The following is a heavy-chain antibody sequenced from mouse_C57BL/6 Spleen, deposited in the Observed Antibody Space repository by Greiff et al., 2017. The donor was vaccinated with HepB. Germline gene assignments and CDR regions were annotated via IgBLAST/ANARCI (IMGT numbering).Heavy chain of an antibody. CDR1: GFNIKDDY. D-gene: IGHD3-2*02. CDR2: IDPENGDT. V-gene: IGHV14-4*01. Sequence: EVQLQQSGAELVRPGASVKLSCTASGFNIKDDYMHWVKQRPEQGLEWIGWIDPENGDTEYASKFQGKATITADTSSNTAYLQLSSLTSEDTAVYYCTTGAQAFYYFDYWGQGTTLTVSS. CDR3: TTGAQAFYYFDY. J-gene: IGHJ2*01.